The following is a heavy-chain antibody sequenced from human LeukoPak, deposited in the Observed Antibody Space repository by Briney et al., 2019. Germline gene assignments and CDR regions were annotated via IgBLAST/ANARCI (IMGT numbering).Heavy chain of an antibody. CDR3: ASRYSSIWYTVY. J-gene: IGHJ4*02. CDR2: IYYSGST. CDR1: GGSISSSSYY. Sequence: SETLSLTCTVSGGSISSSSYYWGWIRQPPGKGLEWIGSIYYSGSTYYNPSLKSRVTISLHTSNIHFSLTLSSVTPADTAVYYSASRYSSIWYTVYCGPGTLFTVSS. V-gene: IGHV4-39*02. D-gene: IGHD6-13*01.